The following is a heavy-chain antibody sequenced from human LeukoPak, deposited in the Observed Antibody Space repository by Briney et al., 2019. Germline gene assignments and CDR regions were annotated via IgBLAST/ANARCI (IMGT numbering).Heavy chain of an antibody. Sequence: GGSLRLSWAASGFTVSSNYMSWVRQAPGKGLEWVSVIYSGGSTYYADSVKGRFTISRDNSKNTLYLQMNSLRAEDTAVYYCASEPSGSPAGGRDYWGQGTLVTVSS. CDR1: GFTVSSNY. D-gene: IGHD1-26*01. CDR2: IYSGGST. CDR3: ASEPSGSPAGGRDY. J-gene: IGHJ4*02. V-gene: IGHV3-53*01.